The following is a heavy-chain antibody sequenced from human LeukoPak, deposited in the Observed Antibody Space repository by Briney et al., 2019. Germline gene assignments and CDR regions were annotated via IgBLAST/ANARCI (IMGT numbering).Heavy chain of an antibody. Sequence: GGSLRLSCAASGFTFSSYGMHWVRQAPGKGLEWVAFIRYDGSNKYYADSVKGRFTISRDNSKNTLYLQMNSLRAEDTAVYYCAKVGPHGGYGSGPDSYMDVWGKGTTVTISS. CDR2: IRYDGSNK. CDR1: GFTFSSYG. D-gene: IGHD3-10*01. CDR3: AKVGPHGGYGSGPDSYMDV. J-gene: IGHJ6*03. V-gene: IGHV3-30*02.